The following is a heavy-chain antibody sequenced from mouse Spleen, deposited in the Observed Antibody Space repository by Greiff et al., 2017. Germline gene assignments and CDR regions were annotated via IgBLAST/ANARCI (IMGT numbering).Heavy chain of an antibody. V-gene: IGHV5-6*01. CDR1: GFTFSSYG. J-gene: IGHJ2*01. CDR2: ISSGGSYT. Sequence: EVQVVESGGDLVKPGGSLKLSCAASGFTFSSYGMSWVRQTPDKRLEWVATISSGGSYTYYPDSVKGRFTISRDNAKNTLYLQMSSLKSEDTAMYYCARLGTGVYYFDYWGQGTTLTVSS. D-gene: IGHD3-3*01. CDR3: ARLGTGVYYFDY.